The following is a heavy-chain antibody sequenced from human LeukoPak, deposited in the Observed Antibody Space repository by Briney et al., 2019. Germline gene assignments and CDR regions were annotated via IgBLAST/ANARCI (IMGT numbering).Heavy chain of an antibody. CDR2: INHSGST. CDR1: GGSFSGYY. Sequence: PSETLSLTCAVYGGSFSGYYWSWIRQPPGKGLEWIGEINHSGSTNYNPSLKSRVTISVDTSKNQFSLKLSSVTAADTAVYYCARTYGSGSYVYYYYYMDVWGKGTTVTISS. D-gene: IGHD3-10*01. J-gene: IGHJ6*03. CDR3: ARTYGSGSYVYYYYYMDV. V-gene: IGHV4-34*01.